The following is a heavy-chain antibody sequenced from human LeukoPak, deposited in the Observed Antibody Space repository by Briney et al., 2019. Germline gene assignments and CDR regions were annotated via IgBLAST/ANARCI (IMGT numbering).Heavy chain of an antibody. CDR2: IYTSGST. J-gene: IGHJ4*02. V-gene: IGHV4-61*02. CDR1: GGSISSGSYY. CDR3: ARTGRSQTLFDY. D-gene: IGHD1-14*01. Sequence: SQTLSLTCTVSGGSISSGSYYWSWIRQPAGKGLEWIGRIYTSGSTYYNPSLKSRVTISVDTSKNQFSLKLSSVTAADTAVYYCARTGRSQTLFDYWGQGTLVTVSS.